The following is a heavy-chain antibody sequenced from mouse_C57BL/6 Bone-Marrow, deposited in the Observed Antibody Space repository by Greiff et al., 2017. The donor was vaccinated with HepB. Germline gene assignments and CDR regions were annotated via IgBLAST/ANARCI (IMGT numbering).Heavy chain of an antibody. CDR1: GFSLSTSGMG. CDR3: ARGRITTVDEGFAY. D-gene: IGHD1-1*01. Sequence: QVTLKECGPGILQSSQTLSLTCSFSGFSLSTSGMGVSWIRQPSGKGLEWLAHIYWDDDKRYNPSLKSRLTISKDTSRNQVFLKITSVDTADTATYYCARGRITTVDEGFAYWGQGTLVTVSA. CDR2: IYWDDDK. V-gene: IGHV8-12*01. J-gene: IGHJ3*01.